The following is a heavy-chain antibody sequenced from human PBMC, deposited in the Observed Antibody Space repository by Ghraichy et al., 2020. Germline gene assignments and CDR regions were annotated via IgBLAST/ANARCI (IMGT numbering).Heavy chain of an antibody. J-gene: IGHJ4*02. CDR2: IDSDGSNK. D-gene: IGHD5/OR15-5a*01. CDR3: VRDQHVYDQEFDY. CDR1: GFTFSNYW. Sequence: GGSLRLSCAASGFTFSNYWMHWVRQAPGKGLVWVSGIDSDGSNKYYADSVRGRFTTSRDNAKNTLDLQMNSLRAEDTAVYYCVRDQHVYDQEFDYWGQGTLVTVSS. V-gene: IGHV3-74*01.